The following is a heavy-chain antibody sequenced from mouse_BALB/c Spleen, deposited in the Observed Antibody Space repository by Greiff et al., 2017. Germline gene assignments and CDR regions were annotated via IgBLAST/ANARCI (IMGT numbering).Heavy chain of an antibody. CDR2: INPSTGYT. Sequence: VQLQQSGAELAKPGASVKMSCKASGYTFTSYWMHWVKQRPGQGLEWIGYINPSTGYTEYNQKFKDKATLTADKSSSTAYMQLSSLTSEDSAVYYCARDYRYASYYFDYWGQGTTLTVSS. CDR3: ARDYRYASYYFDY. V-gene: IGHV1-7*01. J-gene: IGHJ2*01. D-gene: IGHD2-14*01. CDR1: GYTFTSYW.